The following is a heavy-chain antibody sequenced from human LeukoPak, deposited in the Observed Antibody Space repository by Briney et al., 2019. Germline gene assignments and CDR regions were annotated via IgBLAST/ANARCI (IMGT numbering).Heavy chain of an antibody. CDR1: GGSYSGYY. V-gene: IGHV4-59*10. CDR2: IYTSGST. Sequence: RPSETLSLTCAVYGGSYSGYYWSWIRQPAGKGLEWIGRIYTSGSTNYNPSLKSRVTMSVDTSKNQFSLKLSSVTAADTAVYYCARSVGDYPDLLYYYGMDVWGQGTTVTVSS. J-gene: IGHJ6*02. D-gene: IGHD4-17*01. CDR3: ARSVGDYPDLLYYYGMDV.